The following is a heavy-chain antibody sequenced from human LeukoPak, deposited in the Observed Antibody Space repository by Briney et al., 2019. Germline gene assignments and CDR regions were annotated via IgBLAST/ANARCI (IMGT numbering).Heavy chain of an antibody. D-gene: IGHD2-21*02. Sequence: GGSLRLSCAASGFTVSSNYMSWVRQAPGKGLEWVSVIYGGGSTYYADSVKGRFTISRDNSKNTLFVQMSGLRAEDTAVYYCAKGLLTAGSHNCMDVWGKGTTVTVSS. CDR1: GFTVSSNY. J-gene: IGHJ6*03. CDR3: AKGLLTAGSHNCMDV. V-gene: IGHV3-66*01. CDR2: IYGGGST.